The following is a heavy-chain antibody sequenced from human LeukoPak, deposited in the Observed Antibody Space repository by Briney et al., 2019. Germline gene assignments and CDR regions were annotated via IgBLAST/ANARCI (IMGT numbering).Heavy chain of an antibody. CDR1: GYTFTSYY. J-gene: IGHJ3*02. V-gene: IGHV1-46*03. CDR2: INPSGGST. Sequence: ASVKVSCKASGYTFTSYYMHWVRRAPGQGLEWMGIINPSGGSTSYAQKFQGRVTMTRDTSTSTVYMELSSLRSEDTAVYYCARATPMDSSGWSYDAFDIWGQGTMVTVSS. CDR3: ARATPMDSSGWSYDAFDI. D-gene: IGHD6-19*01.